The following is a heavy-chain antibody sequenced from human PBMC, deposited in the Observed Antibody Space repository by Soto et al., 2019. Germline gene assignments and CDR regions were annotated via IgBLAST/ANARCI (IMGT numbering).Heavy chain of an antibody. CDR1: GGSVSSGTYY. D-gene: IGHD6-19*01. Sequence: QVQLQESGPGLVKPSETLSLTCSVSGGSVSSGTYYWSRSRQPPGKGLEWIAYIHYSGSTKYNPSLKSRVTISVDTSRNQVSLRLTSVTAADTAVYYCARSGGGSGWLGGQGTLVTVSS. CDR3: ARSGGGSGWL. V-gene: IGHV4-61*01. CDR2: IHYSGST. J-gene: IGHJ4*02.